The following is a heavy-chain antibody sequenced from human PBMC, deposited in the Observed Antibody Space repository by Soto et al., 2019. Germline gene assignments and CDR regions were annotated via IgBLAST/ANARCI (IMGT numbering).Heavy chain of an antibody. J-gene: IGHJ5*02. Sequence: SETLSLTCTVSGDSISSYYWGWIRQPPGKGLEWIGYIHYSGSTNYNPSLKSRVTISVDTPKNQFSLKVNSMTAADTAVYYCARGGLAARKGRWFGPWGQGTLVTVSS. CDR2: IHYSGST. CDR1: GDSISSYY. V-gene: IGHV4-59*01. CDR3: ARGGLAARKGRWFGP. D-gene: IGHD6-6*01.